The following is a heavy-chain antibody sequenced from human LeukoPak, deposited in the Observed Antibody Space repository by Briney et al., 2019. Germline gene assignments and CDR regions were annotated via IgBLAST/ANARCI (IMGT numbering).Heavy chain of an antibody. J-gene: IGHJ5*02. Sequence: SKTLSLTCAVYGGSFSGYYWSWIRQPPGKGLEWIGEINHSGSTNYNPSLKSRVTISVDTSKNQLSLKLSSVTAADTAVYYCARKGWGFPGYSSSWYHGYNWFDPWGQGTLVTVSS. CDR2: INHSGST. CDR3: ARKGWGFPGYSSSWYHGYNWFDP. D-gene: IGHD6-13*01. V-gene: IGHV4-34*01. CDR1: GGSFSGYY.